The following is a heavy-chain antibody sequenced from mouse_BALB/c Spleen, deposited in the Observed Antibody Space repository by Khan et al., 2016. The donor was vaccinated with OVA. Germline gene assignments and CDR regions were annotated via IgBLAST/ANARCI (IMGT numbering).Heavy chain of an antibody. CDR3: ANGNYGWFAY. CDR1: GFTFSSFV. V-gene: IGHV5-9-1*01. J-gene: IGHJ3*01. Sequence: EVELVESGGVLVEPGGSLKLSCAASGFTFSSFVMSWVRQTPEKRLEWVATISSAATYTYYPDSVKGRFTISRDNAKNTLYLQMNSLRSDDTAIYYCANGNYGWFAYWGQVTLVTVST. CDR2: ISSAATYT. D-gene: IGHD2-1*01.